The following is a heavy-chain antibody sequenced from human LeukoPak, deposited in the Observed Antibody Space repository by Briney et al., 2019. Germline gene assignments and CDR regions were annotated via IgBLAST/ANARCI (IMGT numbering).Heavy chain of an antibody. CDR2: IGGSSGST. D-gene: IGHD2-2*02. CDR1: GFTFSSYA. Sequence: GGSLRLSCAASGFTFSSYAMSWVRQAPGKGLEWVSAIGGSSGSTYYADSVKGGFTISRDNSKNTLYLQMYSLRAEDTAVYYCAKDPCSSTSCYTGRDYWGQGTLVTVSS. V-gene: IGHV3-23*01. J-gene: IGHJ4*02. CDR3: AKDPCSSTSCYTGRDY.